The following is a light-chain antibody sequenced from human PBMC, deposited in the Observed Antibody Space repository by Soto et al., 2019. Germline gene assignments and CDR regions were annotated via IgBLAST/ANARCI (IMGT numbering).Light chain of an antibody. J-gene: IGKJ4*01. Sequence: EIVMTQSPATLSVSQGERATLSCRASESVSSNLAWSQQKPGQAPRLLIYGASTRATGIPARFSGSGSGTEFTLTISGLQSEDFAVYYCQQDNKWPLTFGGGTKVEIK. CDR2: GAS. V-gene: IGKV3-15*01. CDR1: ESVSSN. CDR3: QQDNKWPLT.